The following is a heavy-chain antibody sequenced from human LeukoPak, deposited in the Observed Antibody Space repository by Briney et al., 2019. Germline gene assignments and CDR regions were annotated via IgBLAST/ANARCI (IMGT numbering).Heavy chain of an antibody. CDR1: GDTFTSYG. V-gene: IGHV1-18*01. CDR3: ARGKSTMIVVVPVDY. Sequence: ASVKVSCKASGDTFTSYGISWVGQAPGQGVEGMGWISAYNGNTNYAQKLQGRVTITTDTSTSTAYMELRSLRSDDTAVYYCARGKSTMIVVVPVDYWGQGTLVTVSS. J-gene: IGHJ4*02. D-gene: IGHD3-22*01. CDR2: ISAYNGNT.